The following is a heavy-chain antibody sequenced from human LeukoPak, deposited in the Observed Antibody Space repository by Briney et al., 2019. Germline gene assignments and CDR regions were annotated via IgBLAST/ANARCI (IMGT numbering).Heavy chain of an antibody. CDR2: ISAYNGNT. CDR3: ARVHYYDSSGCPVDY. D-gene: IGHD3-22*01. J-gene: IGHJ4*02. V-gene: IGHV1-18*01. CDR1: GYTFTSYG. Sequence: ASVKVSCKASGYTFTSYGISWVRQAPGQGLEWMGWISAYNGNTNYAQKLQGRVTMTTDTSTSTAYMELRSLRSDDTAVYYCARVHYYDSSGCPVDYWGQGTLVTVSS.